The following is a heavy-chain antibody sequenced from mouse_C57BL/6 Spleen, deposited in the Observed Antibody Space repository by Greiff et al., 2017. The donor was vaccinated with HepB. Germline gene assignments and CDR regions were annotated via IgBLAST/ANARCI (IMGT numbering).Heavy chain of an antibody. Sequence: QVQLKQPGAELVKPGASVKLSCKASGYTFTSYWMHWVKQRPGQGLEWIGMIHPNSGSTNYNEKFKSKATLTVDKSSSTAYMQLSSLTSEDSAVYYCARKGGSYYEDYWGQGTTLTVSS. D-gene: IGHD2-10*01. CDR3: ARKGGSYYEDY. V-gene: IGHV1-64*01. CDR2: IHPNSGST. CDR1: GYTFTSYW. J-gene: IGHJ2*01.